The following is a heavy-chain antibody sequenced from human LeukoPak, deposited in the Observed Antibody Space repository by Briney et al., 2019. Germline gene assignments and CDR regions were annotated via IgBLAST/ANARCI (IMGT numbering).Heavy chain of an antibody. CDR2: ISSSSSTI. J-gene: IGHJ4*02. D-gene: IGHD6-6*01. CDR3: ARNSIAARPLDY. Sequence: GGSLRLSCAASGFTFSSYSMNWVRQAPGKGLEWVSCISSSSSTIYYADSVKDRFTISRDNAKNSLYLQMNSLRAEDTAVYYCARNSIAARPLDYWGQGTLVTVSS. V-gene: IGHV3-48*01. CDR1: GFTFSSYS.